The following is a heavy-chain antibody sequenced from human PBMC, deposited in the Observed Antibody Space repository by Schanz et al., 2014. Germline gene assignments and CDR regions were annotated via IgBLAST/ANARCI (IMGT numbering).Heavy chain of an antibody. D-gene: IGHD1-1*01. CDR3: AKTERNED. V-gene: IGHV3-74*02. CDR2: IKSDGSST. Sequence: MQLVESGGGLVKPGGSLRLSCAASGFTFSSYWMHWVRQVPGKGLVWVSRIKSDGSSTSYADSVKGRFTISRDNSKNTLYLQMNSLRAEDTAVYFCAKTERNEDWGQGTLVTVSS. CDR1: GFTFSSYW. J-gene: IGHJ4*02.